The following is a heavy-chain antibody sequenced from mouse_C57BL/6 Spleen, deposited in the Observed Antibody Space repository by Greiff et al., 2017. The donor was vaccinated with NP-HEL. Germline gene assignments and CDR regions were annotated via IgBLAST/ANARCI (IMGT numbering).Heavy chain of an antibody. V-gene: IGHV1-54*01. CDR1: GYAFTNYL. CDR3: ARSYYGSPFDY. Sequence: VQLQQSGAELVRPGTSVKVSCKASGYAFTNYLIEWVKQRPGQGLEWIGVINPGSGGTNYNEKFKGKATLTADKSSSTAYMQLSSLTSEDSAVYFCARSYYGSPFDYWGQGTTLTVSS. CDR2: INPGSGGT. D-gene: IGHD1-1*01. J-gene: IGHJ2*01.